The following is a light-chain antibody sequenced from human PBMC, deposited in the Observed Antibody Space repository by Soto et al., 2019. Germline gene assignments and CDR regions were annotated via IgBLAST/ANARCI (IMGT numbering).Light chain of an antibody. Sequence: DIQMTQSPSSLSASVGDRVTITCRASQSISSYLNWYQQKPGKAPKIMIYAASSVQSGVPSRFSGSGSGTDFTLTISSLPPEDFATYYCQQSYSTHLTFGGGTKVEIK. CDR2: AAS. CDR1: QSISSY. V-gene: IGKV1-39*01. CDR3: QQSYSTHLT. J-gene: IGKJ4*01.